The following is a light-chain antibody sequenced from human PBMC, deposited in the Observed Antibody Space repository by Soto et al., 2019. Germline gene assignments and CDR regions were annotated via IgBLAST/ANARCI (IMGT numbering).Light chain of an antibody. Sequence: EIVMTQSPATLSVSPGERATLSCRASQSVSNNLAWYHQKPGQAPRLLIYGASTSATGIPSRFSGSGSGTEFTLTISSPQSEDFAVYYCQQYNDWSTFGQGTKVEIK. V-gene: IGKV3-15*01. CDR3: QQYNDWST. CDR1: QSVSNN. CDR2: GAS. J-gene: IGKJ1*01.